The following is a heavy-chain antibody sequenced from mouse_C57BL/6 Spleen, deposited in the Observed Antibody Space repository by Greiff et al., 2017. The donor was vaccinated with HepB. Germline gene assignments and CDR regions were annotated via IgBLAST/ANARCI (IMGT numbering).Heavy chain of an antibody. CDR3: ARSPITTVVATDY. J-gene: IGHJ2*01. V-gene: IGHV1-64*01. Sequence: QVQLQQPGAELVKPGASVKLSCKASGYTFTSYWMHWVKQRPGQGLEWIGMIHPNSGSTNYNEKFKSKATLTVDKSSSTAYMQLSSLTSADSAVYYCARSPITTVVATDYWGQGTTLTVSS. D-gene: IGHD1-1*01. CDR1: GYTFTSYW. CDR2: IHPNSGST.